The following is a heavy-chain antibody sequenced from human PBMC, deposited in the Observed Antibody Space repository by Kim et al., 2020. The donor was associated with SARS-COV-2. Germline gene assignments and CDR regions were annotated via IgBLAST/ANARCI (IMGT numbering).Heavy chain of an antibody. CDR3: AMCTSHCYPYYYGMDV. Sequence: GGSLRLSCAASGFTVSSNYMSWVRQAPGKGLEWVSVIYSGGSTYYADSVKGRFTISRHNSKNTLYLQMNSLRAEDTAVYYCAMCTSHCYPYYYGMDVWGQGTTVTVSS. CDR2: IYSGGST. V-gene: IGHV3-53*04. J-gene: IGHJ6*02. D-gene: IGHD2-2*01. CDR1: GFTVSSNY.